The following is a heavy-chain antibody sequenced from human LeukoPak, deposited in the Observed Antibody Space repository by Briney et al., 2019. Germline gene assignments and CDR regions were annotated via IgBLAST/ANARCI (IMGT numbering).Heavy chain of an antibody. CDR3: ARASILTGYFDP. CDR2: IYRSGST. D-gene: IGHD3-9*01. V-gene: IGHV4-30-2*01. Sequence: SETLSLTCAVSGGSISSGGYSWSWIRQPPGKGLEWIGYIYRSGSTYYNPSLKSRVTISVDRSKNQFSLNLSSVTAADTAMYYCARASILTGYFDPWGQGTLVTVSS. J-gene: IGHJ5*02. CDR1: GGSISSGGYS.